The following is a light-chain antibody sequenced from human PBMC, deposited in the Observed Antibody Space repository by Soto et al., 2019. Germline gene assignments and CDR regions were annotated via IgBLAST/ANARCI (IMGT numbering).Light chain of an antibody. CDR2: EVT. J-gene: IGLJ1*01. V-gene: IGLV2-14*01. Sequence: QSVLTQPASVSGSPGQSITISCTGTSSDVGGYNYVCWYKQHPGKAPQLMIYEVTNRPSGVSDRFSGSKSGNTASLTISGLQAEDEADYDCSAYAGSSNVFGTGTKVTVL. CDR3: SAYAGSSNV. CDR1: SSDVGGYNY.